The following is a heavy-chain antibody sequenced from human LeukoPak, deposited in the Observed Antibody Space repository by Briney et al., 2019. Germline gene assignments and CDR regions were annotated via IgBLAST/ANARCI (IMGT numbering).Heavy chain of an antibody. J-gene: IGHJ1*01. V-gene: IGHV1-69*13. Sequence: SVKVSCKASGGTFSSYAISWVRQAPGQGLEWMGGIIPIFGTANYAQKFQGRVTITADESTSTAYMELSSLRSEDTAVYYCARGPGYCSGGNCLEFCQHWGQGTLVTVSS. CDR2: IIPIFGTA. D-gene: IGHD2-15*01. CDR3: ARGPGYCSGGNCLEFCQH. CDR1: GGTFSSYA.